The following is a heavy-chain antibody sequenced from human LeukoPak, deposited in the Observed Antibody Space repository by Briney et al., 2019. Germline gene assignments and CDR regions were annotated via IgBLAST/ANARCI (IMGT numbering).Heavy chain of an antibody. CDR3: ARDGGPFDS. CDR2: LNQDGCEK. V-gene: IGHV3-7*03. Sequence: PGGSLRLSCAASGFNFRSYWMSWVGEAAGKGLEWVANLNQDGCEKYYVDSVKGRFTISRDNAKNSLYLQMNSLRADDTPMYYCARDGGPFDSWGQGTLVTVPS. CDR1: GFNFRSYW. D-gene: IGHD2-15*01. J-gene: IGHJ4*02.